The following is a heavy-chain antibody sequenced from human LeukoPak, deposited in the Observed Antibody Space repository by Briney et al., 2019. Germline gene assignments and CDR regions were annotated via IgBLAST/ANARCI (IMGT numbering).Heavy chain of an antibody. Sequence: GRSLRLSCTASGFMFSSYGIHWVRQAPGKGLEWVSFISYDGINEYYSDSVKGRFTISRDNSKNALYLQMNGLRADDTAVYYCGIRDTSDYYVFWGQGTLVTVSS. CDR1: GFMFSSYG. CDR2: ISYDGINE. CDR3: GIRDTSDYYVF. J-gene: IGHJ4*02. D-gene: IGHD3-22*01. V-gene: IGHV3-30*03.